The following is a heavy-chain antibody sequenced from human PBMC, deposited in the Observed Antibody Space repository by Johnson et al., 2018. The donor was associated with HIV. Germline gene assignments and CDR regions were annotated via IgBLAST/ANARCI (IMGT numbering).Heavy chain of an antibody. Sequence: QVHLVESGGGVVQPGRSLRLSCAASGFTFSSYAMHWVRQAPGKGLEWVAVISYDGSNKYYADSVKGRFTISRDNSKNTLYLQMNSLKAEDTAVYYCAKSNSLGGAGYQPHDVLDIWGQGTMVTVSS. CDR1: GFTFSSYA. CDR2: ISYDGSNK. J-gene: IGHJ3*02. V-gene: IGHV3-30-3*02. D-gene: IGHD3-9*01. CDR3: AKSNSLGGAGYQPHDVLDI.